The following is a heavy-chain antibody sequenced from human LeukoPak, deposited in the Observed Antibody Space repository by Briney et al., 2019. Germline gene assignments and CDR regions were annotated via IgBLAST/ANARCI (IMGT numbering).Heavy chain of an antibody. CDR1: GFTFSSYA. Sequence: GGALRLSCAASGFTFSSYAMSWVRQAPGEGLEGVSTISAGGGSTDYAAPVTGGFTLYRDNSKNTLYLQMNSLRAEDTALYYCARTAMGDYVRFPNDYWGQGTLVTVSS. CDR2: ISAGGGST. D-gene: IGHD4-17*01. J-gene: IGHJ4*02. CDR3: ARTAMGDYVRFPNDY. V-gene: IGHV3-23*01.